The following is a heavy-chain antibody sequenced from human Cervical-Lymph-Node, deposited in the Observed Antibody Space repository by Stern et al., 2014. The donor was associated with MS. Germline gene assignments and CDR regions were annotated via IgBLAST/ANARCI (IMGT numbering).Heavy chain of an antibody. CDR3: AREGDAFDI. CDR2: SSSSSSYI. V-gene: IGHV3-21*01. CDR1: GFTFSRYS. J-gene: IGHJ3*02. Sequence: VQLVESGGGLVKPGGSLRLSCAASGFTFSRYSLNWVRPAPGKGLELVSSSSSSSSYIYYADSVKGRFTISRDNAKNSLYLQMNSLRAEDTAVYYCAREGDAFDIWGQGTMVTVS.